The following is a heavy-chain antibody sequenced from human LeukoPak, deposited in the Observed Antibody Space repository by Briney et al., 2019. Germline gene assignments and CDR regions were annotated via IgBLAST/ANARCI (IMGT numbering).Heavy chain of an antibody. CDR1: GYTFTGYY. CDR2: INPNSGGT. D-gene: IGHD6-19*01. CDR3: ARAIGSGWGAFDI. Sequence: AASVKVSCKASGYTFTGYYMHWVRQAPGQGLEWMGWINPNSGGTNYAQKFQGRVTMTRDTSISTAYMELSRLRSDDTAVYYCARAIGSGWGAFDIWGQGTMVTVSS. J-gene: IGHJ3*02. V-gene: IGHV1-2*02.